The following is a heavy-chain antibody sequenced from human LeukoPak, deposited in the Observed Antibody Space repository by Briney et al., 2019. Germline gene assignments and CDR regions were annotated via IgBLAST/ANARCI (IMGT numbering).Heavy chain of an antibody. CDR2: ISYDGNTI. D-gene: IGHD4-11*01. J-gene: IGHJ4*02. CDR1: EFHFHNFP. V-gene: IGHV3-30-3*01. Sequence: GGSLGPPCAGSEFHFHNFPPHLVRQAPRKGPQWGAVISYDGNTIHYADSVKGRFIISRDTSKNTLYLQMNSLRAEDTAVYYCARSGGLQKFDYWGQGTLVTVPS. CDR3: ARSGGLQKFDY.